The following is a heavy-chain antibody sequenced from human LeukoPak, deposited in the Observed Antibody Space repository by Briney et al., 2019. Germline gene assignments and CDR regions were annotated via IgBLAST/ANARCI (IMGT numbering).Heavy chain of an antibody. J-gene: IGHJ3*02. CDR2: ISGSGGST. D-gene: IGHD3-10*01. CDR1: GFTFSSYA. Sequence: GGSLRLSCAASGFTFSSYAMSWVRQAPGKGLEWVSAISGSGGSTYYADSVKGRFTISRDNSKNPLYLQMNSLRAEDTAVYYCAKDGALLWFGELPGAFDIWGQGTMVTVSS. CDR3: AKDGALLWFGELPGAFDI. V-gene: IGHV3-23*01.